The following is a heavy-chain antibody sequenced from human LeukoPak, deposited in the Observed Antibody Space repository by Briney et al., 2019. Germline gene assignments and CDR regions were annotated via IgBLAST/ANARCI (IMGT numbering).Heavy chain of an antibody. Sequence: GESLKISCKGFGYTFSNHWIAWLRQMPGKGLEWMGIIYPGDSDTRYSPSFQGQVTISADKSISTAYLQWSSLKASDTAMYYCARPSRQGYYDSSGYYDYWGQGTLVTVSS. CDR3: ARPSRQGYYDSSGYYDY. CDR2: IYPGDSDT. J-gene: IGHJ4*02. D-gene: IGHD3-22*01. CDR1: GYTFSNHW. V-gene: IGHV5-51*01.